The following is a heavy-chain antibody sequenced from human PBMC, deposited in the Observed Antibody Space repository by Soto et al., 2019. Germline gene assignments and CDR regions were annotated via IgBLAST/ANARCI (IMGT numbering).Heavy chain of an antibody. J-gene: IGHJ4*02. CDR3: ARQTLDIVATNGWLCEFDC. D-gene: IGHD5-12*01. CDR2: TYYSGNT. Sequence: QLQLQESGPGLVKPSETLSLTCTVSGGSISSSSYYWGWIRQPPGKGLEWIGSTYYSGNTYYNPFLRGRVPISVDTSKNQFSLKLSSVTAADTAVYYCARQTLDIVATNGWLCEFDCWGQGTLVTVSS. V-gene: IGHV4-39*01. CDR1: GGSISSSSYY.